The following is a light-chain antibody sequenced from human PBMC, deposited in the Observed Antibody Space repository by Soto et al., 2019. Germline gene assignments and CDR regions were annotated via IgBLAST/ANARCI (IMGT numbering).Light chain of an antibody. CDR3: QQYGPSPWT. V-gene: IGKV3-20*01. CDR1: QSVSSGY. J-gene: IGKJ1*01. Sequence: DIVLTQSPGTLSLSPGEGATLSCRASQSVSSGYLAWYQQKPGQAPRLLIYGASSGATGIPDRFGGSGSGTDFTLTITRLEPEDFAVYYCQQYGPSPWTFGQGTKVEIK. CDR2: GAS.